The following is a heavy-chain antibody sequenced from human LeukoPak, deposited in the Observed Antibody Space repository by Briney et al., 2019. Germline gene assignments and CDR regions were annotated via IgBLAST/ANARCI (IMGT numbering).Heavy chain of an antibody. CDR1: GFTFSDYY. J-gene: IGHJ4*02. CDR2: ISSDGGAM. V-gene: IGHV3-11*04. Sequence: GGSLRLSCAASGFTFSDYYMTWIRQAPGKGLEWVSSISSDGGAMYYADSVKGRFTISRDNAKNSLYLQMNSLRAEDTAVYYCATPLWSGVGTESSPFDYWGQGTLVTVSS. CDR3: ATPLWSGVGTESSPFDY. D-gene: IGHD3-3*01.